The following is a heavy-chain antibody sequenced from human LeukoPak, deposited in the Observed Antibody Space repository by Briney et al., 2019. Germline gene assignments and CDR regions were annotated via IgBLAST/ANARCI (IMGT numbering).Heavy chain of an antibody. J-gene: IGHJ4*02. D-gene: IGHD2-15*01. CDR2: IFGSGGSP. V-gene: IGHV3-23*01. CDR1: GFTFNSYA. Sequence: GGSLRLSCAASGFTFNSYAMYWVRQAPGKGLEWISGIFGSGGSPHYADSVKGRFTISRDDSQEIAYLQLDSLRVEDTALYYCGKTTVGYSSGRYPGWPVDYWGQGALVTVSS. CDR3: GKTTVGYSSGRYPGWPVDY.